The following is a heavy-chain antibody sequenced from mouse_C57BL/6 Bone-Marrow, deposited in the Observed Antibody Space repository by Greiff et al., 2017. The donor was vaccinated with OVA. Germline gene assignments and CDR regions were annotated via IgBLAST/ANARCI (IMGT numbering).Heavy chain of an antibody. CDR3: TLLYDYDGRPFAD. J-gene: IGHJ3*01. D-gene: IGHD2-4*01. Sequence: EVKLVESGGGLVQPGGSMKLSCAASGFTFSDAWMDWVRQSPEKGLEWVAEIRNKANNHATYYAESVKGRFTISRDDSKSSVYLQMNILRAEDTGIDYCTLLYDYDGRPFADWGQGTLVTVSA. V-gene: IGHV6-6*01. CDR2: IRNKANNHAT. CDR1: GFTFSDAW.